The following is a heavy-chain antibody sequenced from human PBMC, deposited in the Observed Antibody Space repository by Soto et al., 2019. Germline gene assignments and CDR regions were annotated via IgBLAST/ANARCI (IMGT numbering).Heavy chain of an antibody. Sequence: GGSLRLSCAASGFPFGENAMSWVRQAPGKGLEWVSGTSDSGATTYYADSVRGRFTISRDNSKNTLYLQMKSLRAEDSASYYCAKEDTSSGSLDYWGQGALVTVS. CDR2: TSDSGATT. V-gene: IGHV3-23*01. J-gene: IGHJ4*02. D-gene: IGHD6-19*01. CDR1: GFPFGENA. CDR3: AKEDTSSGSLDY.